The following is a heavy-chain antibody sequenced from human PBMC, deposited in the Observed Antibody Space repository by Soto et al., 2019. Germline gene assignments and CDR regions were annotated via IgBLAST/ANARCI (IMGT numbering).Heavy chain of an antibody. V-gene: IGHV1-69*13. D-gene: IGHD1-26*01. J-gene: IGHJ3*02. CDR3: ARDWARDIKRAGATDAFDI. Sequence: ASVKASCKASGGTFSSYAISWVRQAPGQGLEWMGGIIPIFGTANYAQKFQGRVTITADESTSTAYMELSSLRSEDTAVYYCARDWARDIKRAGATDAFDIWGQGTMVTVSS. CDR2: IIPIFGTA. CDR1: GGTFSSYA.